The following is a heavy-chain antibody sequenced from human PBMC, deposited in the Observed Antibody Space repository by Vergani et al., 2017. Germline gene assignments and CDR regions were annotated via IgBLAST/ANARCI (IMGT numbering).Heavy chain of an antibody. CDR3: AKDGRENSDYGYFDY. V-gene: IGHV3-30*02. CDR2: IGYDGRIK. D-gene: IGHD4-17*01. J-gene: IGHJ4*02. Sequence: QVQLVETGGGVVQPGGSLRLYCATSGFSFNTYGAHWVRQAPGKGLEWVAFIGYDGRIKYNADPVKGRFTISRDTSKKTLSLQMRSLRADDTAVYYCAKDGRENSDYGYFDYWGQGTLVTVSS. CDR1: GFSFNTYG.